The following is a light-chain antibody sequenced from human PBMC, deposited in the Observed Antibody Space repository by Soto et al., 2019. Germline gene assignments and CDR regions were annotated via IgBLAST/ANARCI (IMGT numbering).Light chain of an antibody. CDR2: GAS. CDR1: QSVNSNY. Sequence: EIVLTQSPGTLSLSPGERATLSCRASQSVNSNYLAWYHQKPGQAPRLLIYGASSRAADIPDRFSGSGSGTDFTLTISRLEPEDFAVYYCHLFVGSPWTFGQGTKVEIK. V-gene: IGKV3-20*01. J-gene: IGKJ1*01. CDR3: HLFVGSPWT.